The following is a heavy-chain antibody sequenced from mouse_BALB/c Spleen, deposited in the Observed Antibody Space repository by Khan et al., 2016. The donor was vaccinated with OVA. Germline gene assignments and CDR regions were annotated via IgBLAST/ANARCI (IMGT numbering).Heavy chain of an antibody. Sequence: QVQLKQSGPGLVQPSQSLSITCTVSGFTLTSYGIHWVRQSPGKGLEWLGVIWSGGSTDYDAAFISRLSISKDNYKSQVFFKMNSLQGNDTSIYYCARNYDDGEGLVYWGQGTLVTVSA. J-gene: IGHJ3*01. CDR1: GFTLTSYG. CDR3: ARNYDDGEGLVY. V-gene: IGHV2-2*02. D-gene: IGHD2-4*01. CDR2: IWSGGST.